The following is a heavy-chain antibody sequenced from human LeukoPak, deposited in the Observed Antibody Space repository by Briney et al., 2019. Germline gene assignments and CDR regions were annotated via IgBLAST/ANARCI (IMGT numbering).Heavy chain of an antibody. J-gene: IGHJ6*02. Sequence: SETLSLTCTVSGGSISSYYWSWIRQPPGKGLEWIGYIYYSGSTNYNPSLKSRVTISVDTSKNQFSLKLSSVTAADTAVYYCARVVGKASRMDVWGQGTTVTVSS. CDR1: GGSISSYY. CDR3: ARVVGKASRMDV. D-gene: IGHD6-13*01. V-gene: IGHV4-59*01. CDR2: IYYSGST.